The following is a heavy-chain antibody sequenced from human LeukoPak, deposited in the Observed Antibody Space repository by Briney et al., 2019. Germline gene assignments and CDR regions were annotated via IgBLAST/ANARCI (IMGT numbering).Heavy chain of an antibody. Sequence: GGSLRLSCAASGFTFSSYAMSWVRQAPGKGLEWVSAISGSGGSTYYVDSVKGRFTISRDNSKNTLYLQMNSLRAEDTAVYYCAKAPARWLPSYYFDYWGQGTLVTVSS. V-gene: IGHV3-23*01. CDR1: GFTFSSYA. CDR3: AKAPARWLPSYYFDY. J-gene: IGHJ4*02. D-gene: IGHD5-24*01. CDR2: ISGSGGST.